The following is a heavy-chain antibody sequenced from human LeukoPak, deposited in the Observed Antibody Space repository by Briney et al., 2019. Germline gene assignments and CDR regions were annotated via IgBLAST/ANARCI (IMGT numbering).Heavy chain of an antibody. V-gene: IGHV4-34*01. CDR1: GGSISSYY. J-gene: IGHJ4*02. Sequence: PSETLSLTCTVSGGSISSYYWSWIRQPPGKGLEWIGEINHSGSTNYNPSLKSRVTISVDTSKNQFSLKLSSVTAADTAVYYCARVIPPPTGYNRGFFDYWGQGTLVTVSS. D-gene: IGHD5-24*01. CDR3: ARVIPPPTGYNRGFFDY. CDR2: INHSGST.